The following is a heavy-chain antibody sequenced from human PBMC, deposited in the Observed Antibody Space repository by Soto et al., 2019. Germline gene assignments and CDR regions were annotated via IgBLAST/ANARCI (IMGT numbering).Heavy chain of an antibody. Sequence: LRLSCAASGFTFSSYGMHWVRQAPGKGLEWVAVIWYDGSNKYYADSVKGRFTISRDNSKNTLYLQMNSLRAEDTAVYYCARDRPYYYDSSGYPPPLDYWGQGTLVTVSS. V-gene: IGHV3-33*01. D-gene: IGHD3-22*01. CDR1: GFTFSSYG. CDR2: IWYDGSNK. J-gene: IGHJ4*02. CDR3: ARDRPYYYDSSGYPPPLDY.